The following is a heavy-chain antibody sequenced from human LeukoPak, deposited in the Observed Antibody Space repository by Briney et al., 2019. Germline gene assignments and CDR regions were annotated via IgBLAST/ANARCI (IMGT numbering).Heavy chain of an antibody. D-gene: IGHD6-19*01. CDR3: ARVKPAGAWLGYFDY. CDR2: VHYSGGS. V-gene: IGHV4-39*07. J-gene: IGHJ4*02. CDR1: GGPISSSTYY. Sequence: PSETLSLTRTVSGGPISSSTYYWGRIRQSPGKGLEWNGSVHYSGGSYYNPSLKSRVTISLNTSKIQCSLKLSSVTAADTAVYYCARVKPAGAWLGYFDYWGQGTLVTVSS.